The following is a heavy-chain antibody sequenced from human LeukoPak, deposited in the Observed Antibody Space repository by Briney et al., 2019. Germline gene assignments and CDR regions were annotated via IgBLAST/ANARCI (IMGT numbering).Heavy chain of an antibody. CDR1: GGSISSYY. CDR3: ASGTIHPYYYYYYMDV. Sequence: SETLSLTCTVSGGSISSYYWSWIRQPPGKGLEWIGYIYYSGSTNYNPSLKSRVTISVDTSKNQFSLKLSSVTAADTTVYYCASGTIHPYYYYYYMDVWGKGTTVTVSS. CDR2: IYYSGST. J-gene: IGHJ6*03. V-gene: IGHV4-59*01. D-gene: IGHD3-9*01.